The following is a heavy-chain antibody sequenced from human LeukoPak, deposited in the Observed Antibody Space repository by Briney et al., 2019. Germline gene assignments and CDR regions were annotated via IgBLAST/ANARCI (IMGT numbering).Heavy chain of an antibody. D-gene: IGHD6-19*01. Sequence: ASVKVSCKASGYTFTSYGISWVRQAPGQGLEWMGWISAYNGNTNYAQKLQGRVTMTTDTSTSTAYMELRSLRSDDTAVYYCATVLAVAGHFDYWGQGTLVTVSS. CDR1: GYTFTSYG. CDR2: ISAYNGNT. CDR3: ATVLAVAGHFDY. J-gene: IGHJ4*02. V-gene: IGHV1-18*01.